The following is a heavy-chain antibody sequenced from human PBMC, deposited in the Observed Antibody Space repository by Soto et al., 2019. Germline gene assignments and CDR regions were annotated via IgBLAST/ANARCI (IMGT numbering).Heavy chain of an antibody. J-gene: IGHJ4*02. Sequence: QVQLVQSGAEVKKPGASVKVSCKGSGYTFTANYLQWVRQAPGQGLEWMGWINPNSGGTTYAQKFQGRVTLTRDTSITTAYMELSRLTSDDTAVYFCAREGSGWKYFDYWGQRSLVTVPS. CDR1: GYTFTANY. CDR2: INPNSGGT. V-gene: IGHV1-2*02. D-gene: IGHD6-19*01. CDR3: AREGSGWKYFDY.